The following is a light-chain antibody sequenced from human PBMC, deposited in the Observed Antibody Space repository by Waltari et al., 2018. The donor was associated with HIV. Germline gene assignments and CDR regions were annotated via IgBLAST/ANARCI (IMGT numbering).Light chain of an antibody. V-gene: IGLV1-40*03. CDR2: ATT. J-gene: IGLJ1*01. CDR1: SSNIGAGFD. Sequence: QSVLTQPPSVSGAPGQRVTISCSGNSSNIGAGFDVHWYQNLPGTAPKLLIYATTSRPAGVPDRFSGSKSGASASLAITGLQAEDEADYYCQSYDNSLTSYVFATGTRVTVL. CDR3: QSYDNSLTSYV.